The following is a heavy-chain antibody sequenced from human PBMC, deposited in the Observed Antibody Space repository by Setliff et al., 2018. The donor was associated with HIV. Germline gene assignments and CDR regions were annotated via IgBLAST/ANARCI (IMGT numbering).Heavy chain of an antibody. CDR2: IYTSGSI. CDR1: GGSMSSYY. V-gene: IGHV4-4*07. D-gene: IGHD2-21*01. CDR3: ARVFPPTRGAPFGIPPGAFDI. J-gene: IGHJ3*02. Sequence: PSETLSLTCSVSGGSMSSYYWSWIRQTASKGLEWIGRIYTSGSIIYNPSLRSRVTISVDTSKNQFSLKLSSVTAADTAVYYCARVFPPTRGAPFGIPPGAFDIWGQGTMVTVSS.